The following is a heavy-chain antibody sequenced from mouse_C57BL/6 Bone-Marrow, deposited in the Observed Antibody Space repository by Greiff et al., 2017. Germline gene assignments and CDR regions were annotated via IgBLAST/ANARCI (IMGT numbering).Heavy chain of an antibody. Sequence: DVQLQESGAELVRPGASVKLSCTASGFNIKDDYMHWVKQRPEQGLEWIGWIDPENGDTEYASKFQGKATITADTSSNTAYLQLSSLTSEDTAVYYCTTYDYDSANWSYWGQGTTLTVSS. CDR3: TTYDYDSANWSY. J-gene: IGHJ2*01. D-gene: IGHD2-4*01. CDR1: GFNIKDDY. V-gene: IGHV14-4*01. CDR2: IDPENGDT.